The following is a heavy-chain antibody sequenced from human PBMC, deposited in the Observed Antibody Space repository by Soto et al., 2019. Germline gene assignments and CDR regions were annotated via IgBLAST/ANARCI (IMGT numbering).Heavy chain of an antibody. CDR3: AREDILGVRSFDY. D-gene: IGHD3-9*01. CDR1: GFTFSGYS. V-gene: IGHV3-48*02. CDR2: ISSGSKTI. J-gene: IGHJ4*02. Sequence: SXGSLGLSFAASGFTFSGYSVNGVRQAPGKGLEWVSYISSGSKTIYYAESVKGRFTVSRDNARNSQYLQMNSLRDEDTAVYYCAREDILGVRSFDYWGQGTLVTVS.